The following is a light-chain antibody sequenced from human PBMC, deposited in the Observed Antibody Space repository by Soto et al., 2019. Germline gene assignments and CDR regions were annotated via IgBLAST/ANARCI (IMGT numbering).Light chain of an antibody. Sequence: QSGLTLHASGSACPGQSTRVSWAGGSGDVGGYNFVSWYQQYPGEAPKHMMYEVSSRPSGISDRFSGSKSGNTASLTISGLQTEDEGDYYCVSYASGNTLLFGTGTKVTVL. J-gene: IGLJ1*01. V-gene: IGLV2-14*01. CDR1: SGDVGGYNF. CDR2: EVS. CDR3: VSYASGNTLL.